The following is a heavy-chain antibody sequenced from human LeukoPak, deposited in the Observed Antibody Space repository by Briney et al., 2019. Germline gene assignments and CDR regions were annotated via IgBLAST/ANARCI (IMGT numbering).Heavy chain of an antibody. J-gene: IGHJ4*02. CDR3: ARGGSYYTY. D-gene: IGHD1-26*01. CDR2: ISYDGSNK. V-gene: IGHV3-30-3*01. CDR1: GFTFSSYA. Sequence: GGSLRLSCAASGFTFSSYAMHWVRQAPGKGLEWVAVISYDGSNKYYADSVKGRFTISRDNSKNTLYLQMNSLRAEDTAVYYCARGGSYYTYWGQGTLVTVSS.